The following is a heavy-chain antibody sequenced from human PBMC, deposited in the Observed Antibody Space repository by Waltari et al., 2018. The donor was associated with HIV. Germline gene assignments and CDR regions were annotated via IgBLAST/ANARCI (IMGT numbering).Heavy chain of an antibody. J-gene: IGHJ4*02. V-gene: IGHV3-48*04. CDR2: ISTSSRPI. D-gene: IGHD3-22*01. CDR1: GFTFNTFG. CDR3: ARESYYYDSSGYPLAY. Sequence: DVQLEESGGGLVQPGGSLRLSCADSGFTFNTFGFNWVRQAPGKGLEWVSYISTSSRPIYYADSVKGRFTISRDDAKNSLYLEMNSLRADDTAVYYCARESYYYDSSGYPLAYWGQGILVTVSS.